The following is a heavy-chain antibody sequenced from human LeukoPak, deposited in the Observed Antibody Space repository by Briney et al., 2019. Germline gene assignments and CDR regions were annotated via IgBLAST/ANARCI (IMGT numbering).Heavy chain of an antibody. CDR2: IYYSGST. V-gene: IGHV4-31*03. CDR3: ARDGPMTQSGAFDI. D-gene: IGHD3-10*01. J-gene: IGHJ3*02. Sequence: PSQTLSLTCTVSGGSISSGGYYWSWIRQHPGTGLEWIGYIYYSGSTYYNPSLKSRVTISVDTSKNQFSLKLSSVTAADTAVYYCARDGPMTQSGAFDIWGQGTMVTVSS. CDR1: GGSISSGGYY.